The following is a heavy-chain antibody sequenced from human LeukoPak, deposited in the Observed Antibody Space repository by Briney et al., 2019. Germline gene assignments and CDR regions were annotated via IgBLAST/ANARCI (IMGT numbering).Heavy chain of an antibody. CDR1: GGSISSYY. CDR3: AGGISWENYYYYYMDV. V-gene: IGHV4-59*12. CDR2: IYYSGST. J-gene: IGHJ6*03. Sequence: SETLSLTCTVSGGSISSYYWSWIRQPPGKGLEWIGYIYYSGSTNYNPSLRSRVTISVDTSKNQFSLKLSSVTAADTAVYYCAGGISWENYYYYYMDVWGKGTTVTVSS. D-gene: IGHD1-26*01.